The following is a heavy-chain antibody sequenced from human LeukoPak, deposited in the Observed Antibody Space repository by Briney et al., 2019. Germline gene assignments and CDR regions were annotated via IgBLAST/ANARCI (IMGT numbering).Heavy chain of an antibody. D-gene: IGHD3-9*01. V-gene: IGHV1-18*01. J-gene: IGHJ5*02. CDR1: GYTFTSYG. Sequence: ASVKVSCKASGYTFTSYGISWVRQAPGQGLEWMGWISAYNGNTNYAQKLQGRVTMTRDTSISTAYMELSRLRSDDTAVYYCARGAYDILTGYYNWFDPWGQGTLVTVSS. CDR2: ISAYNGNT. CDR3: ARGAYDILTGYYNWFDP.